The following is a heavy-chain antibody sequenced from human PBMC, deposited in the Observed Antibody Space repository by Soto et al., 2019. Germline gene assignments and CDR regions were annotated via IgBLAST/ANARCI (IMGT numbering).Heavy chain of an antibody. CDR1: GFTFSPYW. CDR3: AREAAMTSGGMDV. Sequence: PGGSLRLSCAASGFTFSPYWMHWVRQTPGKGLVWVSRINSEGNTIYADSAKGRFTISRDNSKNTLYLQMNSLRAEDTAVYYCAREAAMTSGGMDVWGQGTTVTVSS. V-gene: IGHV3-74*01. D-gene: IGHD5-18*01. J-gene: IGHJ6*02. CDR2: INSEGNT.